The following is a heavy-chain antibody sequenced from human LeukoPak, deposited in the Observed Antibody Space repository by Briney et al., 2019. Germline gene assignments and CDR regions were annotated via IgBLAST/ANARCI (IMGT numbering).Heavy chain of an antibody. CDR2: INPNSGGT. CDR1: GYTFTSYG. CDR3: ARGPLLYYYGSGSAFDY. D-gene: IGHD3-10*01. Sequence: ASVKVSCKASGYTFTSYGISWVRQAPGQGLEWMGWINPNSGGTNYAQKFQGWVTMTRDTSISTAYMELSRLRSDDTAVYYCARGPLLYYYGSGSAFDYWGQGTLVTVSS. V-gene: IGHV1-2*04. J-gene: IGHJ4*02.